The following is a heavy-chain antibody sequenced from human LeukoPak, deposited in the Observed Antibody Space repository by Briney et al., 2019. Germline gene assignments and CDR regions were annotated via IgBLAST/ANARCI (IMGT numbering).Heavy chain of an antibody. CDR3: ARAGGLAVADTRISFDP. D-gene: IGHD6-19*01. CDR1: GYTFTSYG. J-gene: IGHJ5*02. V-gene: IGHV1-18*01. CDR2: ISAYNGNT. Sequence: GASVKVSCKASGYTFTSYGISWVRQAPGQGLEWMGWISAYNGNTNYAQKLQGRVTMTTDTSTSTAYMELRSLRSDDTAVYYCARAGGLAVADTRISFDPWGQGTLVTVSS.